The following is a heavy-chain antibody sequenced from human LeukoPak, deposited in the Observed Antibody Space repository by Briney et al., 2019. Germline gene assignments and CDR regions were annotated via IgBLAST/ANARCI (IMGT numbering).Heavy chain of an antibody. D-gene: IGHD2-15*01. Sequence: PGGSLRLSCAASGFTFGSYVMSWVRQAPGKGPEWVSAISGDGGTYYADSVKGRFTISRDNSKNTLYLQMNSLGGEDTALYYCARYCGAASCYSDFDYWGQGTLVTVAS. J-gene: IGHJ4*02. CDR2: ISGDGGT. CDR3: ARYCGAASCYSDFDY. CDR1: GFTFGSYV. V-gene: IGHV3-23*01.